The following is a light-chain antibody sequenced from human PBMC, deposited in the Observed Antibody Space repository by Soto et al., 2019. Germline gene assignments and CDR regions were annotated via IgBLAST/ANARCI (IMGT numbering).Light chain of an antibody. Sequence: SYELTQPPSVSVSPGQTARITCSGDELPKQYAYWYQQKPGQAPVVVIYKYSERPSGIPERFSGSSSGTTVTLTISGLQAEDEGDYYCQSVDSSGSVVFGGGTQLTVL. CDR1: ELPKQY. CDR2: KYS. J-gene: IGLJ2*01. CDR3: QSVDSSGSVV. V-gene: IGLV3-25*03.